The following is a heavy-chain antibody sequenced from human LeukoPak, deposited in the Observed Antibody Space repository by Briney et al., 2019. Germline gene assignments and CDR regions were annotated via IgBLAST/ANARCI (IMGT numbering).Heavy chain of an antibody. CDR2: IKSKTDGGTT. J-gene: IGHJ4*02. CDR3: TTEQRVVVVIRYY. D-gene: IGHD3-22*01. CDR1: VFTFSNAW. Sequence: GGALRLSCVASVFTFSNAWMSWVRQAPGKGLEWVGRIKSKTDGGTTDYAAPVKGRCTNSRDDSKNTLYLQMNSLKTEDTAVYYCTTEQRVVVVIRYYWGQGTLVTVSS. V-gene: IGHV3-15*01.